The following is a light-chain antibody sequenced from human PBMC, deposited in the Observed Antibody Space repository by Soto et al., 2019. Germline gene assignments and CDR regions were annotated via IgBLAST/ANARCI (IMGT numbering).Light chain of an antibody. CDR3: CSYAGSSTFYV. J-gene: IGLJ1*01. CDR2: EGS. CDR1: NSDVGSYNL. V-gene: IGLV2-23*01. Sequence: QSVLTQPASVSGSPGQSITISCTGTNSDVGSYNLVSWYQQHPGKAPKLMIYEGSKRPSGVSNRFSGSKSGNTASLTISGLQAEDEADYYCCSYAGSSTFYVFGTGTKVTV.